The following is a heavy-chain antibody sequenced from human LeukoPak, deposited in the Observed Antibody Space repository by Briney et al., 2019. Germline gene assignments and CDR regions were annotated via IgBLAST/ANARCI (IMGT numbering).Heavy chain of an antibody. V-gene: IGHV4-39*07. CDR1: GGSISSSSYY. CDR2: INHSGST. Sequence: SETLSLTCTVSGGSISSSSYYWGWIRQPPGKGLEWIGEINHSGSTNYNPSLKSRVTISVDTSKNQFSLKLSSVTAADTAVYYCARVGSYDSSGYHFDYWGQGTLVTVSS. J-gene: IGHJ4*02. CDR3: ARVGSYDSSGYHFDY. D-gene: IGHD3-22*01.